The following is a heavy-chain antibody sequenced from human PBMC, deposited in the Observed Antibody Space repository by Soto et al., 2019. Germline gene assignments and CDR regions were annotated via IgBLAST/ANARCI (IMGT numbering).Heavy chain of an antibody. J-gene: IGHJ3*02. V-gene: IGHV3-53*01. CDR3: ARAPAGKDRVHDAFDI. CDR1: GFTVSSNY. Sequence: EVQLVESGGGLIQPGGSLRLSCAASGFTVSSNYMSWVRQAPGKGLEWVSVIYSGGSTYYADSVKGRFTISRDNSKNTLYLRMNSLRAEDTAVYYCARAPAGKDRVHDAFDIWGQGTMVTVSS. CDR2: IYSGGST. D-gene: IGHD2-2*01.